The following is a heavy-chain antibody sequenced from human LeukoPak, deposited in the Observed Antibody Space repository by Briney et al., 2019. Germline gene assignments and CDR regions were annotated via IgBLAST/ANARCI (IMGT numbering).Heavy chain of an antibody. CDR1: GYTFTSYG. CDR3: ARDDKYYYDSSGYYMYYFDY. D-gene: IGHD3-22*01. J-gene: IGHJ4*02. Sequence: ASVKVSCKASGYTFTSYGISWVRQAPGQGLEWMGWISAYNGNTNYAQKLQGRVTMTTDTSTSTAYMELRSLRSDDTAVYYCARDDKYYYDSSGYYMYYFDYWGQGTLVTVSS. CDR2: ISAYNGNT. V-gene: IGHV1-18*01.